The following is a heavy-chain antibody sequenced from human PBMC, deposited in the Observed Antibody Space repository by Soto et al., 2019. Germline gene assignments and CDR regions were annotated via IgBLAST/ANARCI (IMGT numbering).Heavy chain of an antibody. Sequence: PGESLKISCQTSGYSFSSYWIGWVRQMRGKGLEWMWILFPCDSDTKYSPSFQGHVTISVDKSITTAYLLFTSLKASDTAIYFCAKLPNLYSPYFDFWGQGTLVTLSS. CDR1: GYSFSSYW. CDR3: AKLPNLYSPYFDF. V-gene: IGHV5-51*01. J-gene: IGHJ4*02. D-gene: IGHD1-26*01. CDR2: LFPCDSDT.